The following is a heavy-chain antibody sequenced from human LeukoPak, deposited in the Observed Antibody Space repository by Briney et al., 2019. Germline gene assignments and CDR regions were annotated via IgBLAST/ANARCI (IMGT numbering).Heavy chain of an antibody. Sequence: GGSLRLSCAASGFTFSNYGMHWVRQAPGKGLEWVAVIWYDGSNKYYADSVKGRFTISRDNSKSTLYLQMNSLTAEDTAVYYCAKGDVIGFKEVFEMIAYWGQGTLVTVSP. CDR2: IWYDGSNK. D-gene: IGHD3-3*01. J-gene: IGHJ4*02. V-gene: IGHV3-33*06. CDR1: GFTFSNYG. CDR3: AKGDVIGFKEVFEMIAY.